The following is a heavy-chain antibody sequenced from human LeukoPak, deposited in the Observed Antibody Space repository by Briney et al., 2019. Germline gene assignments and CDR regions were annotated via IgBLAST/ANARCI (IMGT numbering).Heavy chain of an antibody. D-gene: IGHD6-19*01. V-gene: IGHV1-18*01. J-gene: IGHJ4*02. CDR3: ARGPRIAVAGSVLSAAPDY. CDR2: IGYKGDT. CDR1: GYTFQTYG. Sequence: GTSVKVSCKTSGYTFQTYGFSWVRQAPGQGLEWMGWIGYKGDTNYEDNFKGRVTMTIDTYTRTAYMELSSLRSEDTAVYYCARGPRIAVAGSVLSAAPDYWGQGTLVTVSS.